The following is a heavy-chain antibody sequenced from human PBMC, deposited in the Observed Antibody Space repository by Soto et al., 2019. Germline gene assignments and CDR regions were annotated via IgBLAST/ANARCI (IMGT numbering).Heavy chain of an antibody. CDR1: GYSISRGYY. Sequence: SETLSLTCAVSGYSISRGYYWGWIRQPPGKGLEWIGSIYHSGSTYYNPSLKSRVTISVDTSKNQVSLKLSSVTAADTAVYYCARDSGITGTRGSYYYYGMDVWGQGTTVTVSS. V-gene: IGHV4-38-2*02. CDR3: ARDSGITGTRGSYYYYGMDV. J-gene: IGHJ6*02. D-gene: IGHD1-20*01. CDR2: IYHSGST.